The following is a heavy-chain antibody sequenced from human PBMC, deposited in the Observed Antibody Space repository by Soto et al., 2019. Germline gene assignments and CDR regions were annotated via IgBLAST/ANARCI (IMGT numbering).Heavy chain of an antibody. CDR3: AAGRYYYDSSGYSQDSMDV. CDR2: IVVGSGNT. D-gene: IGHD3-22*01. V-gene: IGHV1-58*01. Sequence: SVKVSCKASGFTFTSSAVQWVRQARGQRLEWIGWIVVGSGNTNYAQKFQERVTITRDMSTSTAYMELSSLRSEDTAVYYCAAGRYYYDSSGYSQDSMDVWGQGTTVTVSS. CDR1: GFTFTSSA. J-gene: IGHJ6*02.